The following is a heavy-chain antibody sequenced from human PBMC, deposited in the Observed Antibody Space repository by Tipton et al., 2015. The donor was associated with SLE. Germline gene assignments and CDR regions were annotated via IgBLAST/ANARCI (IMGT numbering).Heavy chain of an antibody. Sequence: GSLRLSCAASGFTFSSYWMHWVRQAPGKGLEWVSAISGSGGSTYYADSVKGRFTISRDNSKNTLYLQMNSLRAEDTAVYYCAKVAGIAAAVDYWGQGTLVTVSS. D-gene: IGHD6-13*01. CDR3: AKVAGIAAAVDY. V-gene: IGHV3-23*01. CDR1: GFTFSSYW. CDR2: ISGSGGST. J-gene: IGHJ4*02.